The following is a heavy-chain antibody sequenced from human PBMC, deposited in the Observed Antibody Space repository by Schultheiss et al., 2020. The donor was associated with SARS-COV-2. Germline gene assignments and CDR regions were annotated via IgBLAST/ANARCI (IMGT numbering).Heavy chain of an antibody. D-gene: IGHD3-22*01. Sequence: SETLSLTCTVSGGSISSSNWWSWVRQPPGKGLEWIGEINHSGSTYYNPSLKSRVTISVDTSKNQFSLKLSSVTAADTAVYYCARDRGYYYDSSGYYYVPFDYWGQGTLVTVSS. CDR2: INHSGST. CDR1: GGSISSSNW. J-gene: IGHJ4*02. CDR3: ARDRGYYYDSSGYYYVPFDY. V-gene: IGHV4-4*02.